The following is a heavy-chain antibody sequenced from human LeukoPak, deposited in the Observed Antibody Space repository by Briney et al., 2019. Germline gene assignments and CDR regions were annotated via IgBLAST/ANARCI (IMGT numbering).Heavy chain of an antibody. V-gene: IGHV3-23*01. CDR1: GFTFSNYA. Sequence: PGGSLRLSCAASGFTFSNYAMTWVRLAPGKGLEWVSSIGSGGDTYYVDSVKGRFTISRDNSKNTLYLQMNSLRDEDTAVYYCAKDSWSRNGIYDPFDIWGQGTLVTVSS. D-gene: IGHD2-8*01. CDR3: AKDSWSRNGIYDPFDI. CDR2: IGSGGDT. J-gene: IGHJ3*02.